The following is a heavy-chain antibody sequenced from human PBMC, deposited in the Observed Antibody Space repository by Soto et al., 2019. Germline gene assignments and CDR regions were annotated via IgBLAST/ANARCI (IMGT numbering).Heavy chain of an antibody. Sequence: EVQLLESGGGLVQPGRSLRLSCAASGFTFSSYAMSWVRQAPGKGLEWVSAISGSGGTTYYAASVKGRFTICRDNSKNTLFLQMNSLRAEDTAVYYCAKFFVETGGSSGWPWTFHYWGQGTLVTVSS. CDR1: GFTFSSYA. J-gene: IGHJ4*02. CDR2: ISGSGGTT. CDR3: AKFFVETGGSSGWPWTFHY. V-gene: IGHV3-23*01. D-gene: IGHD6-25*01.